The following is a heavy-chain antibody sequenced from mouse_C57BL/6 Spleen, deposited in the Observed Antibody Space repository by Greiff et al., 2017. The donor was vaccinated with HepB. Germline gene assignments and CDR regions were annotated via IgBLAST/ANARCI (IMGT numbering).Heavy chain of an antibody. CDR3: ARLLRRGFAY. V-gene: IGHV1-69*01. CDR2: IDPSDSYT. J-gene: IGHJ3*01. Sequence: QVQLQQPGAELVMPGASVKLSCKASGYTFTSYWMHWVKQRPGQGLEWIGEIDPSDSYTNYNQNFKGKSTLTVDKSSSTAYMQLSSLTSEDSAVYYCARLLRRGFAYWGQGTLVTVSA. D-gene: IGHD1-1*01. CDR1: GYTFTSYW.